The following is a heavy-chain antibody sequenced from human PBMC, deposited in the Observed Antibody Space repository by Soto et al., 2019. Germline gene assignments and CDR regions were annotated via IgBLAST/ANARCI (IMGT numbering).Heavy chain of an antibody. CDR1: SGSLSGYY. CDR2: ISQSGNT. Sequence: SETLSLTCSIYSGSLSGYYWSWIRQPPGKGLEWIGEISQSGNTNYSPSLKSRVSISIDTSKKQFSLNLASVSAADTAVYYCARAPKGSGSSQTRPDFWGQGTLVTVSS. V-gene: IGHV4-34*01. D-gene: IGHD6-6*01. J-gene: IGHJ4*02. CDR3: ARAPKGSGSSQTRPDF.